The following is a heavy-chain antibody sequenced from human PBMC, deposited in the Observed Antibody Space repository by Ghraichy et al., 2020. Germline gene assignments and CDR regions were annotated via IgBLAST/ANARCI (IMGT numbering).Heavy chain of an antibody. J-gene: IGHJ4*02. CDR2: INHSGST. CDR3: ARVRYRIGYFDY. Sequence: SETLSLTCAVYGGSFSGYYWSWIRQPPGKGLEWIGEINHSGSTNYNPSLKSRVTISVDTSKNQFSLKLSSVTAADTAVYYCARVRYRIGYFDYWGQGTLVTVSS. D-gene: IGHD2-2*02. CDR1: GGSFSGYY. V-gene: IGHV4-34*01.